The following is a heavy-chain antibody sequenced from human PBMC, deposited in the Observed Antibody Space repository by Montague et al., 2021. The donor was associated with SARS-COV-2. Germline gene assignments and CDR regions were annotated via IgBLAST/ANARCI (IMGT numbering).Heavy chain of an antibody. D-gene: IGHD4-23*01. Sequence: SETLSLTCAVYGGSFSGYYWTWIRQSPGKGLEWIAEINHSGTTNYNFNPSLRSRVTISVVTSKSQFSLKLSSVTAADTSVYYCARWDPQTLTLIGLRGKSASDYWGQGTLVTVSS. CDR3: ARWDPQTLTLIGLRGKSASDY. V-gene: IGHV4-34*01. CDR1: GGSFSGYY. J-gene: IGHJ4*02. CDR2: INHSGTT.